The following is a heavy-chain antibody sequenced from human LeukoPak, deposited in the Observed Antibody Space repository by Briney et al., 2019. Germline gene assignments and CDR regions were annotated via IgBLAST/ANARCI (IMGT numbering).Heavy chain of an antibody. Sequence: GGSLRLSCAASGFTVSSNYMSWVRQAPGKGLEWVSVIYSGGSTYYADSVKGRFTISRDNSKNTLYLQMNSLRAEDTAVYYCARGRGYDLGYYYYYMDVWGKGTTVTISS. CDR2: IYSGGST. CDR1: GFTVSSNY. J-gene: IGHJ6*03. CDR3: ARGRGYDLGYYYYYMDV. V-gene: IGHV3-53*01. D-gene: IGHD5-12*01.